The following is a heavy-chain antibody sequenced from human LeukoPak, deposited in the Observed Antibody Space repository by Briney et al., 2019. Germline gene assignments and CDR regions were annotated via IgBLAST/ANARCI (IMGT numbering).Heavy chain of an antibody. Sequence: PGESLRLSCAASGFTFSSYAMSWVRQAPGKGLEWVSAISGSGGSTYYADSVKGRFTISRDNSKNTLYLQMNSLRAEDTAVYYCAKARGYYYYYYMDVWGKGTTVTVSS. CDR1: GFTFSSYA. V-gene: IGHV3-23*01. CDR2: ISGSGGST. D-gene: IGHD6-6*01. J-gene: IGHJ6*03. CDR3: AKARGYYYYYYMDV.